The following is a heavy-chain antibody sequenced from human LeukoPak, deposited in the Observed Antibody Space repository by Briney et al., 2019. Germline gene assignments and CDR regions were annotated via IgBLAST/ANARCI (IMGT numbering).Heavy chain of an antibody. J-gene: IGHJ2*01. CDR1: GFNFSDHY. Sequence: GGSLRLSCAASGFNFSDHYMNWIRQAPGKWLECVSYITNTSSTMFYAVSVKGRFTISRDNAKNSLYLQMDSLRVEDTAVYYCARDVAPRPSNWYFDLWGRGTLVTVSS. CDR2: ITNTSSTM. CDR3: ARDVAPRPSNWYFDL. D-gene: IGHD6-6*01. V-gene: IGHV3-11*04.